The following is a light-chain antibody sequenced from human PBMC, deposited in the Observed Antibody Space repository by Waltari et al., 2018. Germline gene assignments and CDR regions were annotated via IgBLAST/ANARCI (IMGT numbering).Light chain of an antibody. V-gene: IGLV2-8*01. CDR2: EVS. CDR1: RRDVGGYNY. Sequence: QSALTQPPSASGSPGPSVTISCTGTRRDVGGYNYVSWYQQPPGKAPKLMIYEVSQRPSGVPDRFSGSKSGDTASLTVSGLQAEDEADYYCSSFAGTNNFVVFGGGTKLTV. J-gene: IGLJ2*01. CDR3: SSFAGTNNFVV.